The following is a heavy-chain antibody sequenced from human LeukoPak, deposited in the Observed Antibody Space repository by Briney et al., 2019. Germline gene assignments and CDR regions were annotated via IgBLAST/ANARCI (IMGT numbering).Heavy chain of an antibody. CDR3: TRDRGAYNLYDY. V-gene: IGHV3-48*01. Sequence: GGSLRLSCAASGFTFSSYSMNWVRQAPGKGLEWVSYISSSSSTIYYADSVKGRFTISRDNAKNTLFLQMNSLRAEDTAAYYCTRDRGAYNLYDYWGQGTLVTVSS. D-gene: IGHD1-1*01. J-gene: IGHJ4*02. CDR1: GFTFSSYS. CDR2: ISSSSSTI.